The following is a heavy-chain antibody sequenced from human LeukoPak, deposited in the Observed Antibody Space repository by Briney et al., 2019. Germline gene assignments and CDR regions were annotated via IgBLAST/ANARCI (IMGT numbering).Heavy chain of an antibody. CDR1: GFTFSDFT. J-gene: IGHJ4*02. D-gene: IGHD3-10*01. CDR3: ARRYYGSGPSPQFDY. CDR2: ISSSSSYI. V-gene: IGHV3-21*01. Sequence: PGGSLRLSCAASGFTFSDFTLDWVRQAPGKGLEWVSSISSSSSYIYYADSVKGRFTISRDNAKNSLYLQMNSLNADDTAIYYCARRYYGSGPSPQFDYWGQGTLVTVSS.